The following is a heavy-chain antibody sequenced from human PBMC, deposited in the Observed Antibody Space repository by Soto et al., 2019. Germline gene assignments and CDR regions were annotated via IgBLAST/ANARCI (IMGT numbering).Heavy chain of an antibody. V-gene: IGHV3-53*01. CDR2: IYSGGST. Sequence: GGSLRLSCAASGFTFSRYAMNWVRQAPGKGLEWVSVIYSGGSTYYADSVKGRFTISRDNSKNTLYLQMNSLRAEDTAVYYCARLANIFEFDNWGHGTLVTVYS. D-gene: IGHD2-21*01. J-gene: IGHJ4*01. CDR1: GFTFSRYA. CDR3: ARLANIFEFDN.